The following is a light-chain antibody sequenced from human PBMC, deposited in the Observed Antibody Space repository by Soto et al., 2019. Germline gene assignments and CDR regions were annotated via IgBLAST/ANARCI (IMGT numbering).Light chain of an antibody. CDR3: QQYDNIPLT. CDR1: RDISDY. J-gene: IGKJ4*01. CDR2: DAS. Sequence: DFQMTQSPSSLSASVGDRVTITCQASRDISDYLNWYQQKPGAAPKLLIYDASNLQAGVPSRFSGSGSGTEFTFTISSLQPEDVATYYCQQYDNIPLTFGGGTKVDIK. V-gene: IGKV1-33*01.